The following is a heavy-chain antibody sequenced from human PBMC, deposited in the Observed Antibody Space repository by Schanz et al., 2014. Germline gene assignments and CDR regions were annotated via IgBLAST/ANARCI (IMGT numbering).Heavy chain of an antibody. V-gene: IGHV1-18*01. CDR1: GYTFTTYA. Sequence: QVQLVQSGSELKKPGASVKVSCKASGYTFTTYALNWVRQAPGQGLEWMGWIGGSDGKANFAQKFQCRGTMTTDTSTSTVYMELRSLTSDDSAVYYCARDRDQWDGNYLDYWGQGTLVTVSS. CDR2: IGGSDGKA. CDR3: ARDRDQWDGNYLDY. D-gene: IGHD1-26*01. J-gene: IGHJ4*02.